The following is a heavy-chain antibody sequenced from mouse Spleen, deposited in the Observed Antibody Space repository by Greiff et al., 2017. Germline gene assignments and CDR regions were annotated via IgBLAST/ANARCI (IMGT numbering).Heavy chain of an antibody. CDR2: FYPGSGSI. CDR3: ARNEVGYYYGSSAWFAY. Sequence: LVESGAELVKPGASVKLSCKASGYTFTEYTIHWVKQRSGQGLEWIGCFYPGSGSIKYNEKFKDKATLTADKSSSIVYMELSRLTSEDSAVYFCARNEVGYYYGSSAWFAYWGQGTLVTVSA. D-gene: IGHD1-1*01. V-gene: IGHV1-62-2*01. CDR1: GYTFTEYT. J-gene: IGHJ3*01.